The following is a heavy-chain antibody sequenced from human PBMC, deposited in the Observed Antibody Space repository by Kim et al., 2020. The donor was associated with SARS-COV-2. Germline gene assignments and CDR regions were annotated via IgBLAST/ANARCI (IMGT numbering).Heavy chain of an antibody. CDR1: GYTFTSYY. V-gene: IGHV1-46*01. CDR3: ARDSHIVHVAFDI. J-gene: IGHJ3*02. D-gene: IGHD1-26*01. Sequence: ASVKVSCKASGYTFTSYYMHWVRQAPGQGLEWMGIINPSGGSTSYAQKFQGRVTMTRDTSTSTVYMELSSLRSEDTAVYYCARDSHIVHVAFDIWGQGTMVTSLQ. CDR2: INPSGGST.